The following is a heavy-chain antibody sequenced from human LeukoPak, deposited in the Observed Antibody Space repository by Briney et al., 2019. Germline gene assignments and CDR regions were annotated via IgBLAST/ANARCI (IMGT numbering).Heavy chain of an antibody. CDR2: IYTSGST. Sequence: PSETLSLTCTVSGGSISSGSYYWSWIRQPAGKGLEWIRRIYTSGSTNYNPSLKSRVTISVDTSKNQFSLKLSSVTAADTAVYYCARIPKGYYDSSGQRGVAFDIWGQGTMVTVSS. CDR3: ARIPKGYYDSSGQRGVAFDI. CDR1: GGSISSGSYY. J-gene: IGHJ3*02. V-gene: IGHV4-61*02. D-gene: IGHD3-22*01.